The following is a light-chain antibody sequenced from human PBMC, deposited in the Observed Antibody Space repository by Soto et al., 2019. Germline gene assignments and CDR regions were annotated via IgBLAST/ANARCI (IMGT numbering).Light chain of an antibody. V-gene: IGKV3-11*01. CDR2: DAS. J-gene: IGKJ1*01. CDR1: QSVSSY. Sequence: EIVLTQSPATLSLSPGERATLSCRASQSVSSYLAWYQQKPGQAPRLLIYDASNRATGIPARFSGSGSGTDFPITISSLEPEDFAVYYCQQRSNWPRTFGQGTKVEIK. CDR3: QQRSNWPRT.